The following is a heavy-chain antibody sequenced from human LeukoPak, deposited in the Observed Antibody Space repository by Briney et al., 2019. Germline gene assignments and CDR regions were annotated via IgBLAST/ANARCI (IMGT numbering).Heavy chain of an antibody. D-gene: IGHD6-19*01. J-gene: IGHJ4*02. Sequence: PSETLSLTCAVYGGSFSGYYWSWIRQPPGKGLEWIGEINHTGSTNYNPSLKSRVTISVDTSKNQFSLKLSSVTAADTAVYYCARVLLAVAGTDYFDYWGQGTLVNVSS. CDR3: ARVLLAVAGTDYFDY. V-gene: IGHV4-34*01. CDR1: GGSFSGYY. CDR2: INHTGST.